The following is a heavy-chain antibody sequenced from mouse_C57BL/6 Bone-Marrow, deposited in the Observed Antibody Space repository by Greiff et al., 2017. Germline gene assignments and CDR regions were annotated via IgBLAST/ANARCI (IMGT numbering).Heavy chain of an antibody. J-gene: IGHJ4*01. V-gene: IGHV2-2*01. CDR2: IWSGGST. Sequence: VQLQQSGPGLVQPSQSLSITCTVSGFSLTSYGVHWVRQSPGKGLEWLGVIWSGGSTDSNAAFISRLSISKDNSKSQVFFKMNSLQADDTAIYYCARKREGDYAMDYWGQGTSVTVSS. CDR3: ARKREGDYAMDY. CDR1: GFSLTSYG.